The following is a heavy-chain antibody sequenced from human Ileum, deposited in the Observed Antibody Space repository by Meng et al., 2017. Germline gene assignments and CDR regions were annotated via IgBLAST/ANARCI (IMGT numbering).Heavy chain of an antibody. CDR3: ARADYVRYFDL. D-gene: IGHD3-10*02. Sequence: QVQLQESCPGLVNPSETLSLTCAASVGSIESNHWWTWIRQPPGQGLEWIGEVYHSGSTHYNPSLQSRVTISIDNSKNRFSLSLNSVTAADTAIYYCARADYVRYFDLWGRGTLVTVSS. J-gene: IGHJ2*01. CDR2: VYHSGST. CDR1: VGSIESNHW. V-gene: IGHV4-4*02.